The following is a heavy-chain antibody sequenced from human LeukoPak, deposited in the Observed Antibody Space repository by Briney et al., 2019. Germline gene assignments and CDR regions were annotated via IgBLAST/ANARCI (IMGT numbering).Heavy chain of an antibody. D-gene: IGHD3-22*01. CDR1: GGTFSSYA. CDR3: SSVDYDSSGYYSYFDY. Sequence: SVTVSCKASGGTFSSYAISWVRQAPGQGLEWMGGIIPIFGTANYAQKFQGRVTMTRDTSTSTVYMELSSLRSEDTAVYYCSSVDYDSSGYYSYFDYWGQGTLVTVSS. CDR2: IIPIFGTA. J-gene: IGHJ4*02. V-gene: IGHV1-69*05.